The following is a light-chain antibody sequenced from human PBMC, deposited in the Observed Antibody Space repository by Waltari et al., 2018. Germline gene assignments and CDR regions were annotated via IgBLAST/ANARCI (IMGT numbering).Light chain of an antibody. Sequence: DIVLTQSPATLSLPPGDGATLSCRASQSVDYYLAWYQQKPGQAPRLLIHDASNRATGVPARFSGSGSGTDFSLTISSLEPEDFAVYYCQQRRSWPITFGQGTRLEIK. CDR2: DAS. CDR1: QSVDYY. J-gene: IGKJ5*01. V-gene: IGKV3-11*01. CDR3: QQRRSWPIT.